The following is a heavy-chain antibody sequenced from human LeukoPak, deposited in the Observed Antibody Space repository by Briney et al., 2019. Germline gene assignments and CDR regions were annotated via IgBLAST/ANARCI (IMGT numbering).Heavy chain of an antibody. D-gene: IGHD3-3*01. CDR2: INHSGST. CDR1: GGSFSGYY. V-gene: IGHV4-34*01. CDR3: ARGDFYDFWSGTHYYGMDV. Sequence: SETLSLTRAVYGGSFSGYYWSWIRQPPGKGLEWIGEINHSGSTNYNPSLKSRVTISVDTSKNQFSLKLSSVTAADTAVYYCARGDFYDFWSGTHYYGMDVWGQGTTVTVSS. J-gene: IGHJ6*02.